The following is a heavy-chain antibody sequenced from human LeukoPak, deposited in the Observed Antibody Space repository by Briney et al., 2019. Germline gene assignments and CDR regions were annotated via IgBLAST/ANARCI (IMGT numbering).Heavy chain of an antibody. CDR3: ARDPNPRGYCSSTSCHYYYYYGMDV. CDR1: GGSISSYY. J-gene: IGHJ6*02. Sequence: SETLSLTCTVSGGSISSYYWSWIRQPAGKGLEWIGRIYTSGSTNYNPSLKSRVTMSVDTSKNQFSLKLSSVTAADTAVYYCARDPNPRGYCSSTSCHYYYYYGMDVWGQGTTVTVSS. CDR2: IYTSGST. D-gene: IGHD2-2*01. V-gene: IGHV4-4*07.